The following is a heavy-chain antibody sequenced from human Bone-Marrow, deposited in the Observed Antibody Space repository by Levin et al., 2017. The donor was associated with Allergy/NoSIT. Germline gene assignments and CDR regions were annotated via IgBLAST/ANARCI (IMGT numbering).Heavy chain of an antibody. CDR3: ARGLKVRGVTSFDP. J-gene: IGHJ5*02. Sequence: SETLSLTCSVSGASVSSRYWSWIRQTPGKGLEWIGYIYYGGTTNYNPSLKSRVTISVDMSKNHLSLSLTSVTAADTAIYYCARGLKVRGVTSFDPWGQGTLVTVSS. V-gene: IGHV4-59*02. D-gene: IGHD3-10*01. CDR1: GASVSSRY. CDR2: IYYGGTT.